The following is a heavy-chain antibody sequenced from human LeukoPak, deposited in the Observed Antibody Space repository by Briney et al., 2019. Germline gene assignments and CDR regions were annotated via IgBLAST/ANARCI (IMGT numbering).Heavy chain of an antibody. V-gene: IGHV3-21*01. CDR1: GFTFSSYS. Sequence: GGSLRLSCAASGFTFSSYSMSWVRQAPGKGLEWVSSISSSSSYIYYADSVKGRFTISRDNAKNSLYLQMNSLRAEDTAVYYCARETAEGYFDWCWGQGTLVTVSS. J-gene: IGHJ4*02. CDR3: ARETAEGYFDWC. D-gene: IGHD3-9*01. CDR2: ISSSSSYI.